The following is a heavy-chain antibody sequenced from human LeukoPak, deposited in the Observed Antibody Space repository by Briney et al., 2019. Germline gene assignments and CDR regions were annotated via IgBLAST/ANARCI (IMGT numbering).Heavy chain of an antibody. D-gene: IGHD2-15*01. CDR2: IWYDGSNK. CDR3: ARDCGGGSCYGPYDAFDI. J-gene: IGHJ3*02. Sequence: PGRSLRLSCAASGFTFSNYGMHWVRQAPGKGLEWVALIWYDGSNKYYADSVKGRFTISRDNAKNSLYLQMNSLRAEDTAVYYCARDCGGGSCYGPYDAFDIWGQGTMVTVSS. V-gene: IGHV3-33*01. CDR1: GFTFSNYG.